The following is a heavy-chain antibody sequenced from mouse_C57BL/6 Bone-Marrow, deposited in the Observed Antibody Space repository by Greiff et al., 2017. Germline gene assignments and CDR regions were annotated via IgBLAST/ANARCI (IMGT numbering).Heavy chain of an antibody. Sequence: QVQLKQPGAELVKPGASVKLSCKASGYTFTSYWMHWVKQRPGQGLEWIGMIHPNSGSTNYNEKFKSKATLTVDKSSSTAYMQLSSLTSEDSAVYYCARDCYGNYVRGWFAYWGQGTLVTVSA. V-gene: IGHV1-64*01. D-gene: IGHD2-1*01. J-gene: IGHJ3*01. CDR1: GYTFTSYW. CDR2: IHPNSGST. CDR3: ARDCYGNYVRGWFAY.